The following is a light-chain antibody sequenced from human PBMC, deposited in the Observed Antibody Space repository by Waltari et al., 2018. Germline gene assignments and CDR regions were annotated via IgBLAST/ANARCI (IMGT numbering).Light chain of an antibody. J-gene: IGLJ1*01. CDR3: CSYAGRSTPYV. CDR1: SSDVGSYNL. CDR2: EVS. V-gene: IGLV2-23*02. Sequence: QSALTQPASVSGSPGQSITISCTGTSSDVGSYNLVSWYQQHPGKAPKLMIYEVSKRPSGVVNRFSGSKSGNTASLTISGLQAEDEADYYCCSYAGRSTPYVFGTGTKVTVL.